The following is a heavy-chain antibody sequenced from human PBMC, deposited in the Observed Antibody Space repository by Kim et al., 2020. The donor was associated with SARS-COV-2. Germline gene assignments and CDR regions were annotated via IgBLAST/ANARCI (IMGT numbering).Heavy chain of an antibody. Sequence: YADSVKGGLPISRDNSKNTLYLQMTSLRAEDTAVYYCARAPHYYYGMDVWGQGTTLTVSS. V-gene: IGHV3-66*01. J-gene: IGHJ6*02. CDR3: ARAPHYYYGMDV.